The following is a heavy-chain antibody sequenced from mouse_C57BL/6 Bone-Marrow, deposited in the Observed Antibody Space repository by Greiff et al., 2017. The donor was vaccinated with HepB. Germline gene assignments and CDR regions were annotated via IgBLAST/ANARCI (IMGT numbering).Heavy chain of an antibody. V-gene: IGHV14-4*01. CDR2: IDPENGDT. CDR3: TPNWGAY. CDR1: GFNIKDDY. J-gene: IGHJ3*01. D-gene: IGHD4-1*02. Sequence: VQLQQSGAELVRPGASVKLSCTASGFNIKDDYMHWVKQRPDQGLEWIGWIDPENGDTEYASKFQGKATITADTSSNTAYLQLSSLTSEDTAVYYCTPNWGAYWGQGTLVTVSA.